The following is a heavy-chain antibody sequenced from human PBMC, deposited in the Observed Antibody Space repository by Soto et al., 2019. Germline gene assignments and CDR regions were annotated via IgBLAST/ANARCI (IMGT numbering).Heavy chain of an antibody. CDR2: IYYSGST. Sequence: SETLSLTCTVSGGSISSYYWSWIRQPPGKGLEWIGYIYYSGSTNYNPSLKSRVTISVDTSKNQFSLKLSSVTAADTAVYYCARERGGSLQFYFDYWGQGTLVTVSS. CDR3: ARERGGSLQFYFDY. D-gene: IGHD5-12*01. V-gene: IGHV4-59*01. J-gene: IGHJ4*02. CDR1: GGSISSYY.